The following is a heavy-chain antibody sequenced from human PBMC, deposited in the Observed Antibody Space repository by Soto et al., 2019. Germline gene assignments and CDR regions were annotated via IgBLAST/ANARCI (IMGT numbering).Heavy chain of an antibody. J-gene: IGHJ4*02. D-gene: IGHD5-18*01. Sequence: GGSLRLSCAASGFTFRSYAMSWVRQAPGKGLEWVSAVSASGTGTYYSDSAKGRFTISRGNSKNTLYLQMNSLRAEDTALYYCARDQGASYGLYYFDYWGQGTLVTVSS. CDR1: GFTFRSYA. CDR2: VSASGTGT. V-gene: IGHV3-23*01. CDR3: ARDQGASYGLYYFDY.